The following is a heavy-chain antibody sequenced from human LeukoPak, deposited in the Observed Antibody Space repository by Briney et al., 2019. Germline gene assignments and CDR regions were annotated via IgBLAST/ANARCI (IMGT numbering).Heavy chain of an antibody. CDR3: AKGSYYDSSGSFYFDY. J-gene: IGHJ4*02. CDR1: GLTVSSNY. CDR2: ISYDGSNK. V-gene: IGHV3-30*18. Sequence: GGSLRLSCAASGLTVSSNYMSWVRQAPGKGLEWVAVISYDGSNKYYADSVKGRFTISRDNPKNTLYVQVNSLGTEDTAAYYCAKGSYYDSSGSFYFDYWGQGTLVTVSS. D-gene: IGHD3-22*01.